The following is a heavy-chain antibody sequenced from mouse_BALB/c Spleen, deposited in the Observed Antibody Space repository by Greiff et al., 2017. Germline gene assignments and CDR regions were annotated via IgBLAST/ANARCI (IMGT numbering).Heavy chain of an antibody. CDR3: ARSQYYGSPYYFDY. CDR2: ISSGSSTI. CDR1: GFTFSSFG. V-gene: IGHV5-17*02. Sequence: EVQGVESGGGLVQPGGSRKLSCAASGFTFSSFGMHWVRQAPEKGLEWVTYISSGSSTIYYADTVKGRFTISRDNPKNTLFLQMTSLRSEDTAMYYCARSQYYGSPYYFDYWGQGTTLTVSS. D-gene: IGHD1-1*01. J-gene: IGHJ2*01.